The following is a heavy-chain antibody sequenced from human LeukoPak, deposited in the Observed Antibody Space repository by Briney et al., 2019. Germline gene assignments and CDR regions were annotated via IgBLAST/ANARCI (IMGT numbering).Heavy chain of an antibody. CDR2: INPNSGGT. V-gene: IGHV1-2*02. Sequence: ASVKVSCKASGYTFTGYYMHWVRQAPGQGLEWMGWINPNSGGTNYAQKFQGRVTMTRDTSISTAYMELSRLRSDDTAVYYCARAYDISGYCPDYWGQGTLVTVSS. CDR1: GYTFTGYY. D-gene: IGHD3-22*01. CDR3: ARAYDISGYCPDY. J-gene: IGHJ4*02.